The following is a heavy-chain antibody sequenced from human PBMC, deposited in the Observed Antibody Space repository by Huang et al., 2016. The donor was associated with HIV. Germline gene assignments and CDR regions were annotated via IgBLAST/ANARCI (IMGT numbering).Heavy chain of an antibody. CDR2: IIPTLGTA. CDR3: ATVDYYDTSGPQRGYFDN. J-gene: IGHJ4*02. CDR1: GGSFRNFA. V-gene: IGHV1-69*01. Sequence: QVPLVQSGAEVKKPGSSVKVSCKASGGSFRNFAIGWVRQAPGQGLEWMGGIIPTLGTANYAQKFQGRVTIIADESTSTAYMELSSLRSEDTAVYYCATVDYYDTSGPQRGYFDNWGQGTLVTVSS. D-gene: IGHD3-22*01.